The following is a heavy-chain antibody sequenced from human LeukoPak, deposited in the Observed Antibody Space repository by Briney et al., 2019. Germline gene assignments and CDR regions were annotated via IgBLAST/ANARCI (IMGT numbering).Heavy chain of an antibody. CDR2: ISGSGGST. D-gene: IGHD3-3*01. V-gene: IGHV3-23*01. Sequence: PGGSLRLSCAASGFTFSSYAMSWVRQAPGKGLEWVSAISGSGGSTYYADSVKGRFTISRDNSKNTLYLQMNSLRAEDTAVYYCAKGSNYDFWSGYPTDYFDYWGQGTLVTVSS. CDR3: AKGSNYDFWSGYPTDYFDY. CDR1: GFTFSSYA. J-gene: IGHJ4*02.